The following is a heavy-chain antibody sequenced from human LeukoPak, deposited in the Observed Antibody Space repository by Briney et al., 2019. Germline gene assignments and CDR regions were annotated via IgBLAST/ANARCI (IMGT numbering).Heavy chain of an antibody. CDR2: IYYSGST. CDR3: ARHRGVGALT. J-gene: IGHJ5*02. D-gene: IGHD3-10*01. V-gene: IGHV4-59*08. Sequence: PSETLSLTCTVSGGSISSYYWSWIRQPPGKGLEWIGYIYYSGSTNYNPSLKSRVTISVDMSKNQFSRRLSSVTAADTAVYYCARHRGVGALTWGQGTLVTVSS. CDR1: GGSISSYY.